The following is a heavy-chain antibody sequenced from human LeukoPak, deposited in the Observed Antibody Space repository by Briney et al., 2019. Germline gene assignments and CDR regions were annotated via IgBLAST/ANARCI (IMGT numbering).Heavy chain of an antibody. V-gene: IGHV3-53*01. CDR1: GFTVSSNY. J-gene: IGHJ3*02. CDR3: AREGQWLVGGAFDI. Sequence: PGGSLRLSCAASGFTVSSNYMSWVRQAPGKGLEWVPVIYSGGSTYYADSVKDRFTISRDNSKNTLYLQMNSLRAEDTAVYYCAREGQWLVGGAFDIWGQGTMVTVSS. CDR2: IYSGGST. D-gene: IGHD6-19*01.